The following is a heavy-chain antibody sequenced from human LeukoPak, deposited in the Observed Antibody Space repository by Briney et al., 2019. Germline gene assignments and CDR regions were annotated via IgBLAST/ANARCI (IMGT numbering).Heavy chain of an antibody. V-gene: IGHV3-23*01. D-gene: IGHD4-4*01. Sequence: GGPLRLSCAASGFTFSSYAMSWVRQAPGKGLEWVSAISGSGGSTYYADSVKGRFTISRDNSKNTLYLQMNSLRAEDTAAYYCAKDLSRNYGFDYWGQGTLVTVSS. CDR3: AKDLSRNYGFDY. J-gene: IGHJ4*02. CDR2: ISGSGGST. CDR1: GFTFSSYA.